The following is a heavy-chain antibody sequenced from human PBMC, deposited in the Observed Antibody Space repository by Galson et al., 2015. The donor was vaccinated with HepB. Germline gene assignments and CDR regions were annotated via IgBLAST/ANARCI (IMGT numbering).Heavy chain of an antibody. CDR3: AKDKGLGNGLFDY. Sequence: SLRLSCAASGFSFSTYGIHWVRQAPGKGLEWVAVIWYDGSNKYYGDSVKGRFTISRDNSKNTLYLQMNSLRDEDTAVYFCAKDKGLGNGLFDYWGQGTPVTVSS. J-gene: IGHJ4*02. CDR2: IWYDGSNK. V-gene: IGHV3-33*06. D-gene: IGHD6-19*01. CDR1: GFSFSTYG.